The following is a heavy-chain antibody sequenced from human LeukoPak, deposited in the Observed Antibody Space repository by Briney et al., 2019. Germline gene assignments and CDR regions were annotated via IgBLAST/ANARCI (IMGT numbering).Heavy chain of an antibody. CDR3: AREDFGVDY. CDR1: GFTFNSYY. Sequence: GGSLGLSCAASGFTFNSYYMNWVRQAPGKGLVWVSRINRDGSDTIYADSVKGRFTISRDNAKNTLFLQMNSLRAEDTAVYYCAREDFGVDYWGQGTLVTVSS. J-gene: IGHJ4*02. CDR2: INRDGSDT. D-gene: IGHD3-10*01. V-gene: IGHV3-74*01.